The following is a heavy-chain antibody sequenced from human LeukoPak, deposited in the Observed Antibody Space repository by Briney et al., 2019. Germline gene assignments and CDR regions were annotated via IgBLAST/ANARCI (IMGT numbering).Heavy chain of an antibody. CDR2: IKQDGSEK. CDR1: GFXFSSYW. Sequence: PGGSLRLSCAASGFXFSSYWISWVRQAPGKGLKWVANIKQDGSEKYYVDSAKGRFTISRDNAKNSLYLQMNSLRAEDTAVYYCATDLGSSRPNFWGQGTLVTVSS. V-gene: IGHV3-7*01. J-gene: IGHJ4*02. D-gene: IGHD6-13*01. CDR3: ATDLGSSRPNF.